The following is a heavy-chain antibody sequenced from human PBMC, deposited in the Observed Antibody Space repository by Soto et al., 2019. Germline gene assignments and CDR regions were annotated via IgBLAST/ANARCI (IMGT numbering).Heavy chain of an antibody. CDR2: IKEDGREK. Sequence: PGGSLRLSCAASGFTFSSYWMSWVRQAPGKGLEWVANIKEDGREKNYVDSVKGRFTISRDNAKNSLFLQMNSLRVEDTGVYYCARGIPHLIVGADTGCWGQGTLVTVSS. V-gene: IGHV3-7*01. J-gene: IGHJ4*02. CDR1: GFTFSSYW. D-gene: IGHD1-26*01. CDR3: ARGIPHLIVGADTGC.